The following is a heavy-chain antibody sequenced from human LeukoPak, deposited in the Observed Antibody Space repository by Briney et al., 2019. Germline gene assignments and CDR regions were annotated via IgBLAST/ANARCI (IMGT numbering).Heavy chain of an antibody. J-gene: IGHJ4*02. D-gene: IGHD1-26*01. CDR2: INPSAGNT. V-gene: IGHV1-46*01. Sequence: GASVKVSCKAPGFTLTSYYMHWVRQAPGQGLEWMGIINPSAGNTIYAQKFQGRVTMTRDTSTSTVYMELSSLRSEDTAVYYCARDRGMLGARYFDYWGQGTLVTVSS. CDR3: ARDRGMLGARYFDY. CDR1: GFTLTSYY.